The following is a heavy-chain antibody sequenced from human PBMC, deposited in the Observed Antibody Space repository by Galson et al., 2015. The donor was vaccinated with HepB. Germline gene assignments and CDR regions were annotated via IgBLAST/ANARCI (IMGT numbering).Heavy chain of an antibody. CDR1: GFTFDDYA. J-gene: IGHJ4*02. CDR3: AKDIWRYSPSSPDY. D-gene: IGHD6-6*01. V-gene: IGHV3-43D*03. CDR2: ISWDGGST. Sequence: SLRLSCAASGFTFDDYAMHWVRQAPGKGLEWVSLISWDGGSTYYADSVKGRFTISRDNSKNSLYLQMNSLRAEDTALYYCAKDIWRYSPSSPDYWGQGTLVTVSS.